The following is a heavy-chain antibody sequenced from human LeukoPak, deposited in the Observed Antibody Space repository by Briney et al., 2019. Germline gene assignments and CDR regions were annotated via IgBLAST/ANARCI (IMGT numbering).Heavy chain of an antibody. J-gene: IGHJ4*02. CDR2: IRYDGSNK. CDR1: GFTFSSYG. Sequence: GGSLRLSCAASGFTFSSYGMHWVRQAPGKGLEWVAFIRYDGSNKYYADSVKGRFTISRDNSKNTLYLQMNSLRAEDTAVYYCAAMVRGVIIHTFDYWGQGTLVTVSS. D-gene: IGHD3-10*01. V-gene: IGHV3-30*02. CDR3: AAMVRGVIIHTFDY.